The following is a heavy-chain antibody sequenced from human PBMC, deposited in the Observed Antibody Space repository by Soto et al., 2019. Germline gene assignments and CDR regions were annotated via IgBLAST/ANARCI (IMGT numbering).Heavy chain of an antibody. Sequence: PSETLSLTCTVSGGSISSSSYYWGWIRQPPGKGLEWIGSIYYSGSTYYNPSLKSRVTISVDTSKNQFSLKLSSVTAADTAVYYCYSSGWYDYYYYMDVWGKGTTVTVSS. CDR2: IYYSGST. V-gene: IGHV4-39*01. CDR1: GGSISSSSYY. D-gene: IGHD6-19*01. J-gene: IGHJ6*03. CDR3: YSSGWYDYYYYMDV.